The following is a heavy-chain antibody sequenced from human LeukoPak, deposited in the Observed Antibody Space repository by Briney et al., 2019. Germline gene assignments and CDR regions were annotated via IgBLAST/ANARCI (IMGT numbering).Heavy chain of an antibody. CDR2: IYYSGST. CDR1: GGSISSYY. Sequence: SETLSLACTVSGGSISSYYWSWIRQPPGKGLEWIGYIYYSGSTNYNPSLKSRVTISVDTSKNQFSLKLSSVTAADTAVYYCARVQAYGGKGYFDYWGQGTLVTVSS. CDR3: ARVQAYGGKGYFDY. V-gene: IGHV4-59*01. J-gene: IGHJ4*02. D-gene: IGHD4-23*01.